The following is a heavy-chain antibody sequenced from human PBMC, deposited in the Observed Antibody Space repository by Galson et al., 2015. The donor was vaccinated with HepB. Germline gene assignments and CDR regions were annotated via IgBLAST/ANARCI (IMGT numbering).Heavy chain of an antibody. D-gene: IGHD1-26*01. V-gene: IGHV3-11*06. Sequence: SLRLSCATSGFTFSDYYMSWIRQAPGKGLEWVSYISSSSSYTNYADSVKGRFTISRDNAKNSLYLQMNSLRAEDTAVYYCARFRRSVARWDDPPNYYYYYGMDVWGQGTTVTVSS. CDR3: ARFRRSVARWDDPPNYYYYYGMDV. CDR1: GFTFSDYY. CDR2: ISSSSSYT. J-gene: IGHJ6*02.